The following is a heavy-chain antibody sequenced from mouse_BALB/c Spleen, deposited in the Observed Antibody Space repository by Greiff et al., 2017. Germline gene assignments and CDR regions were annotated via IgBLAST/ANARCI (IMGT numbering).Heavy chain of an antibody. J-gene: IGHJ4*01. V-gene: IGHV5-4*02. CDR3: ARDGDGIMRMDY. Sequence: EVMLVESGGGLVKPGGSLKLSCAASGFTFSDYYMYWVRQTPEKRLEWVATISDGGSYTYYPDSVKGRFTISRDNAKNNLYLQMSSLKSEDTAMYYCARDGDGIMRMDYWGQGTSVTVSS. D-gene: IGHD2-1*01. CDR1: GFTFSDYY. CDR2: ISDGGSYT.